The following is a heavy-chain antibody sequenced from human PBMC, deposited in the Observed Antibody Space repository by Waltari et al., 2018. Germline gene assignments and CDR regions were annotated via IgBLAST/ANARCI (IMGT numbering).Heavy chain of an antibody. Sequence: EVQLVQSGAEVKKPGESLKISCKGSGYSFTSYWIGWVRQMPGKGLEWMGIIYPGDADTRYSPSFQGQVTISADKSISTAYLQWSSLKASDTAMYYCAREYCSGGSCFSFDYWGQGTLVTVSS. J-gene: IGHJ4*02. D-gene: IGHD2-15*01. CDR1: GYSFTSYW. V-gene: IGHV5-51*03. CDR2: IYPGDADT. CDR3: AREYCSGGSCFSFDY.